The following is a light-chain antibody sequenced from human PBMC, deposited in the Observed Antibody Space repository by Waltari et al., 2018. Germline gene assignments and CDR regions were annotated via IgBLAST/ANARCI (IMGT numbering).Light chain of an antibody. CDR3: CSYAGSSTWV. V-gene: IGLV2-23*01. Sequence: QSALTQPASVSGSPGQSITISCTGTSSDVGSYNLVSWYQQHPGKAPKRMIYEGSKRTSVVANRFSGSKSGNTASLTSSGRQAEDEADYYCCSYAGSSTWVFGGGTKLTVL. CDR1: SSDVGSYNL. CDR2: EGS. J-gene: IGLJ3*02.